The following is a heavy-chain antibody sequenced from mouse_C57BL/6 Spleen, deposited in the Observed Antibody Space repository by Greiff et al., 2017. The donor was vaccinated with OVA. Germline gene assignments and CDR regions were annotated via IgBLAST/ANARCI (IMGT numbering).Heavy chain of an antibody. CDR1: GYSFTDYN. Sequence: VQLKESGPELVKPGASVKISCKASGYSFTDYNMNWVKQSNGKSLEWIGVINPNYGTTSYNQKFKGKATLTVDQSSSTAYMQLNSLTSEDSAVYYCARETKLGRCLFAYWGQGTLVTVSA. J-gene: IGHJ3*01. V-gene: IGHV1-39*01. CDR2: INPNYGTT. CDR3: ARETKLGRCLFAY. D-gene: IGHD4-1*01.